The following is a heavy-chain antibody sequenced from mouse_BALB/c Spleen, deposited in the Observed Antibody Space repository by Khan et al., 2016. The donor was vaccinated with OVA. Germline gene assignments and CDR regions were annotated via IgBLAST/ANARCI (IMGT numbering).Heavy chain of an antibody. CDR3: ARRGLRWDFDY. J-gene: IGHJ2*01. D-gene: IGHD1-1*01. V-gene: IGHV1-7*01. CDR2: INPSTGYT. Sequence: VKLLESGAELAKPRASVKMSCKASGYTFINYWILWVKQRPGQGLEWIGYINPSTGYTEYNQNFKDKATLTADKSSSTAYMQLSSLTSEDSAVYYCARRGLRWDFDYWGQGTTLTVSS. CDR1: GYTFINYW.